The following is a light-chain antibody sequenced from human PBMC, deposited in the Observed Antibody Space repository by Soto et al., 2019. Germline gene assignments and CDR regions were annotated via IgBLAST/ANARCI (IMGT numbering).Light chain of an antibody. CDR3: CSYAGSNWV. J-gene: IGLJ3*02. CDR2: EVT. V-gene: IGLV2-23*02. CDR1: SSDVGSYNL. Sequence: QSALTQPASVSGSPGQSITISCTGTSSDVGSYNLVSWYQQHPGKAPKLMIYEVTKRPSGVSNRFSGSKSGNTASLTISGLQAEDEADYYCCSYAGSNWVFGGGTKLNVL.